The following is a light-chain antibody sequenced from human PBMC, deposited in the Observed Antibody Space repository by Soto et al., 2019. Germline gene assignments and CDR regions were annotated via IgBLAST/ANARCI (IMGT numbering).Light chain of an antibody. J-gene: IGKJ1*01. V-gene: IGKV3-20*01. CDR1: QSVSDMY. CDR3: QHYGTSAL. CDR2: AS. Sequence: EIVLTQSPGTLSLSPGERATLSCRASQSVSDMYLAWYQQKPGQAPRLLIYASNRATGIPDRFSGSGSGTDFTLTISRLEPEDFAVYYCQHYGTSALFGPGTKVEI.